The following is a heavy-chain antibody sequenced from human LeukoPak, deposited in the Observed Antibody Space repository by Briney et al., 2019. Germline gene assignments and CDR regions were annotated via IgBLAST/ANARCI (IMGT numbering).Heavy chain of an antibody. Sequence: GGSLRLSCAASGFTFSGYDMPWVRQATGKGLEWVSAIGTAGDTYYPGSVKGRFTISRDNAKNSLFLQMNSLRVEDTAVYYCAREITLNDYWGQGTLVTVSS. J-gene: IGHJ4*02. V-gene: IGHV3-13*01. D-gene: IGHD2/OR15-2a*01. CDR3: AREITLNDY. CDR1: GFTFSGYD. CDR2: IGTAGDT.